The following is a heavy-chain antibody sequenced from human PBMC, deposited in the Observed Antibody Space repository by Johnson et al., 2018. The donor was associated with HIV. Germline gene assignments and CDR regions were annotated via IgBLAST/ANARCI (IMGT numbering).Heavy chain of an antibody. Sequence: QVQLVESGGGLIQPGMSLRLSCAASGFTFSYYAMHWVRQAPGKGLEWVAVISFDGRIKYYADSVKGRFTISRDNYKNTLYLQINSLRPEETAGYYCARAHYGSGSLDIWGQGTMVTVSS. CDR1: GFTFSYYA. D-gene: IGHD3-10*01. CDR2: ISFDGRIK. V-gene: IGHV3-30*04. CDR3: ARAHYGSGSLDI. J-gene: IGHJ3*02.